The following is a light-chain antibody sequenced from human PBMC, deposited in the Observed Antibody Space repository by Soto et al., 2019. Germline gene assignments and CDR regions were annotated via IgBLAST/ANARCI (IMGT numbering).Light chain of an antibody. Sequence: QSALTQPPSASGSPGQSVTISCTGTSSVYVSWYQQHPVKAPKLIIYEVNKRPSGVPDRFSGSKSGNTASLTVPGLQAEDEADYYCSSHAGNNDFVFGTGTKVTVL. CDR1: SSVY. J-gene: IGLJ1*01. V-gene: IGLV2-8*01. CDR2: EVN. CDR3: SSHAGNNDFV.